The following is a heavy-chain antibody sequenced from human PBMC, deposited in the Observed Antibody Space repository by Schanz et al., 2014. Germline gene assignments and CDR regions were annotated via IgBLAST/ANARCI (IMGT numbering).Heavy chain of an antibody. V-gene: IGHV1-46*01. J-gene: IGHJ4*02. CDR1: GYTFVSYS. D-gene: IGHD3-3*01. Sequence: QVQLVHSGAEVKKPGSSMKVSCKASGYTFVSYSMHWVRQAPGQGLEWMGIINPSGGGTSYALRFQGRVTITRDTLASTAYMEVSSLRADDTAVYYCARDLLVSHYDFWSGNDYWGQGTLGTVSS. CDR3: ARDLLVSHYDFWSGNDY. CDR2: INPSGGGT.